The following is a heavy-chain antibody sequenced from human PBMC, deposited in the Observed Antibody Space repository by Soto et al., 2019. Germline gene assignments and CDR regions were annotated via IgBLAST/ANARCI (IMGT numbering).Heavy chain of an antibody. Sequence: EVQLLESGGGLVQPGGSLRLSCAASGFTFSTYAMTWVRQAPGKGLEWVSSISGSGGDTHYTDSVKGRFTISRDNSKTTLYRQMNSTRAEDTAVDYCAKGRYNWTYWYSWGQGTLVTVSS. D-gene: IGHD1-7*01. V-gene: IGHV3-23*01. J-gene: IGHJ4*02. CDR2: ISGSGGDT. CDR3: AKGRYNWTYWYS. CDR1: GFTFSTYA.